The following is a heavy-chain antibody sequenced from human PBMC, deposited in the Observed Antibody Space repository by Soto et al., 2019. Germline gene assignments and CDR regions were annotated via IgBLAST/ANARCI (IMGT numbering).Heavy chain of an antibody. Sequence: RASVKVSCKASGGTFSSYAISWVRQAPGQGLEWMGGIIPIFGTANYAQKFQGRVTITADESTSTAYMELSSLRSEDTAVYYCARSGSRYDSSGYMNPVDYWGQGTLVTVSS. CDR1: GGTFSSYA. D-gene: IGHD3-22*01. J-gene: IGHJ4*02. V-gene: IGHV1-69*13. CDR3: ARSGSRYDSSGYMNPVDY. CDR2: IIPIFGTA.